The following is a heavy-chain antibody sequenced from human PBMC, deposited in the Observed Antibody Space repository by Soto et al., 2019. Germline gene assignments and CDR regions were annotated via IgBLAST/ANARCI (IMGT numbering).Heavy chain of an antibody. CDR2: ISYDGSNK. V-gene: IGHV3-30-3*01. D-gene: IGHD6-19*01. CDR1: GFTFSSYA. CDR3: ARGYSSGWLYYFDY. Sequence: QVQLVESGGGVVQPGRSLRLSCAASGFTFSSYAMHWVRQAPGKGLEWVAVISYDGSNKYYADSVKGRFTISGDNSKNTLYLQMNSLRAEDTAVYYCARGYSSGWLYYFDYWGQGTLVTVSS. J-gene: IGHJ4*02.